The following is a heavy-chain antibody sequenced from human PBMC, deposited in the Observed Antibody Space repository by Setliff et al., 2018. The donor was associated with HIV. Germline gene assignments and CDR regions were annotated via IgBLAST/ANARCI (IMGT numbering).Heavy chain of an antibody. D-gene: IGHD3-16*01. Sequence: HPGGSLRLSCAASGFTFSSFAMSWVRQAPGKGLEWVSGISGSGGSTYYADSVKGRFTISRDNSKSTLYLQMNSLRAEDTAVYFCAKDDYVWGNPFDYWGQGTLVTVSS. CDR2: ISGSGGST. CDR3: AKDDYVWGNPFDY. V-gene: IGHV3-23*01. CDR1: GFTFSSFA. J-gene: IGHJ4*02.